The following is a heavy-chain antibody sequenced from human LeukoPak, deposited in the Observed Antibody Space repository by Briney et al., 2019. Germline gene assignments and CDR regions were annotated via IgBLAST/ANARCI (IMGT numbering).Heavy chain of an antibody. V-gene: IGHV5-51*01. CDR2: IYPGDSDT. D-gene: IGHD1-26*01. J-gene: IGHJ3*02. Sequence: GGSLQISCKGSGYRFTSYWIGWVRQVPGKGLEWMGIIYPGDSDTRYSPSFQGQVTISADKSISTAYLQWSSLKASDTAMYYCASGAPPDAFDIWGQGTMVTVSS. CDR1: GYRFTSYW. CDR3: ASGAPPDAFDI.